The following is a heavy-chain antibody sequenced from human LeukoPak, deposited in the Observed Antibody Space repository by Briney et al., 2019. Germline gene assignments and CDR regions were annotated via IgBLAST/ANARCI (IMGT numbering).Heavy chain of an antibody. CDR1: GYTFTGYY. D-gene: IGHD6-13*01. CDR3: ARELGQQLINWFDP. CDR2: INPNSGGT. V-gene: IGHV1-2*02. J-gene: IGHJ5*02. Sequence: ASVKVSCKASGYTFTGYYMHWVRQAPGQGLEGMGWINPNSGGTNYAQKFQGRVTMTRDTSISTAYMELSRLRSDDTAVYYCARELGQQLINWFDPWGQGTLVTVSS.